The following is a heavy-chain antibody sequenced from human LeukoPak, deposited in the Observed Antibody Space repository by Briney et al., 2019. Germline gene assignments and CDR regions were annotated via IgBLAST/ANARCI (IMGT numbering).Heavy chain of an antibody. CDR3: ARYARLPDS. J-gene: IGHJ4*02. Sequence: GGSLRLSCAASGFTFSDYYMSWIRQAPGKGLECVAYIGPTTSIVYADSVRGRFTISRDNAKNSLFLQMNSLRAEDTAVYYCARYARLPDSWGQGTLVTVSS. D-gene: IGHD6-25*01. V-gene: IGHV3-11*01. CDR1: GFTFSDYY. CDR2: IGPTTSI.